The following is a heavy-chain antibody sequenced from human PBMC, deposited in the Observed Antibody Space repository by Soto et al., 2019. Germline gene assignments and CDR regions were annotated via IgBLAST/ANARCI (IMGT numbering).Heavy chain of an antibody. Sequence: QVQLVQSGAEVKKPGASVKVSCKASGYTFTSYGISWVRQAPGQGLEWMGWISAYNGNTNYAQKLQGRVTMTTDTPTSTAYVELRSLRSDDTAVYYCAIDVYGPIDVYYMDVWGKGTTVTVSS. CDR1: GYTFTSYG. V-gene: IGHV1-18*01. CDR3: AIDVYGPIDVYYMDV. J-gene: IGHJ6*03. CDR2: ISAYNGNT. D-gene: IGHD4-17*01.